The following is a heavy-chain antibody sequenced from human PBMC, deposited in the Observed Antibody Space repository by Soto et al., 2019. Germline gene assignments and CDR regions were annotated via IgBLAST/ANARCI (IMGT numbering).Heavy chain of an antibody. J-gene: IGHJ5*02. CDR2: ISRNSENK. V-gene: IGHV1-18*01. CDR3: ARDESAFDLIWWFDP. CDR1: GHTFNNYG. Sequence: VASVKVSCKASGHTFNNYGFSWVRQAPGQGLESIGWISRNSENKNYAQTLQGRLTMTTDTSTNTVYMELSSLRSDDTAIYYCARDESAFDLIWWFDPWGPGTLVTVSS. D-gene: IGHD3-3*02.